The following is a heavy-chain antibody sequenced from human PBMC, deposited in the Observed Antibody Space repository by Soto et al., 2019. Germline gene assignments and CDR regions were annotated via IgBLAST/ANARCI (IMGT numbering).Heavy chain of an antibody. V-gene: IGHV3-23*01. D-gene: IGHD5-12*01. CDR2: ISGSGGST. J-gene: IGHJ4*02. Sequence: EVQLLESGGGLVQPGGSLRLSCAASGFTFSSYAMSWVRQAPGKGLEWVSAISGSGGSTYYADSVKGRFTISRDNSKNTLYVPMNSMRVADTAVYYCAKEDYSGYDYTFDYWGQGTLVTVSS. CDR1: GFTFSSYA. CDR3: AKEDYSGYDYTFDY.